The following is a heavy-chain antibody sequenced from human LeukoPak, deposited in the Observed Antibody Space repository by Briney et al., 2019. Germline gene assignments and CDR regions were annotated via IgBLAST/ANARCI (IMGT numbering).Heavy chain of an antibody. CDR2: IYTSGST. J-gene: IGHJ4*02. D-gene: IGHD6-6*01. CDR3: ARVPAARYFDY. CDR1: GGSISSGSYY. Sequence: SETLSLTCTVSGGSISSGSYYWSWIRQPAGKGLEWIGRIYTSGSTNYNPSLKSRVTISVDTSKNQFSLKLSSVTAADTAVYYCARVPAARYFDYWGQGTLVTVSS. V-gene: IGHV4-61*02.